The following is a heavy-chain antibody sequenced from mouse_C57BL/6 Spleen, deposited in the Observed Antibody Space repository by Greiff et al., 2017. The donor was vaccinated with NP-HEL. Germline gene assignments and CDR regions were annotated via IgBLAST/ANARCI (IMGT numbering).Heavy chain of an antibody. J-gene: IGHJ3*01. Sequence: VQLQQPGAELVKPGASVQMSCKASGYTFTSYWITWVKQRPGQGLEWIGDIYPGSGSTNYNEKFKSKATLTVDTSSSTAYMQLSSLTSEDSAVYYCAPYYYGSSPWFAYWGQGTLVTVSA. CDR3: APYYYGSSPWFAY. D-gene: IGHD1-1*01. CDR2: IYPGSGST. V-gene: IGHV1-55*01. CDR1: GYTFTSYW.